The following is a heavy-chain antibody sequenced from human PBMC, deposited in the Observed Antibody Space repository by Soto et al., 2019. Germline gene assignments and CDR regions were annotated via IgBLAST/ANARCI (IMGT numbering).Heavy chain of an antibody. J-gene: IGHJ4*02. Sequence: QVQLQESGPGLVRPSETLSLTCTVSSDSISSYYWIWIRQSPGKGLEWIGYTDYSGNTNYNPYLKSRVTISGDTSKNQFSLRLSSVTAADTAVYYCARAVGDPLYYLDYWGQGTLVTVSS. CDR1: SDSISSYY. V-gene: IGHV4-59*08. CDR2: TDYSGNT. D-gene: IGHD6-19*01. CDR3: ARAVGDPLYYLDY.